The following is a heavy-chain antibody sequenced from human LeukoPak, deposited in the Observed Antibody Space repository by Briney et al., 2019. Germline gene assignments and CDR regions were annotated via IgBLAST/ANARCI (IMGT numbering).Heavy chain of an antibody. J-gene: IGHJ4*02. CDR1: GFTLSNLA. CDR3: VRTDCTGGSCYPNFDY. D-gene: IGHD2-15*01. CDR2: ISYDGGNK. V-gene: IGHV3-30*01. Sequence: GRSLRLSCAASGFTLSNLAMPWVRQAPGKGLEWVAVISYDGGNKYYADSVKGRFPISRDNSKNTLYLQMNSLRPEDTAVYYCVRTDCTGGSCYPNFDYWGQGTLVTVSS.